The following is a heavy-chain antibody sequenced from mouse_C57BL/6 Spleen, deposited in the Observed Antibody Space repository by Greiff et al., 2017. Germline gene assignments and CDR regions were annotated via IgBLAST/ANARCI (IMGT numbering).Heavy chain of an antibody. CDR1: GFSFNTYA. CDR2: IRSKSNNYAT. Sequence: EVQLVESGGGLVQPKGSLKLSCAASGFSFNTYAMNWVRQAPGKGLEWVARIRSKSNNYATYYADSVKDRFTISRDDSESMLYLQMNNLKTEDTAMYYCVRPFIHGYFDVWGTGTTVTVSS. CDR3: VRPFIHGYFDV. V-gene: IGHV10-1*01. D-gene: IGHD1-1*01. J-gene: IGHJ1*03.